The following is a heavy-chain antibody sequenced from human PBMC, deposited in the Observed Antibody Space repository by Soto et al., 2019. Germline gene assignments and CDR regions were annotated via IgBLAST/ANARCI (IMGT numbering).Heavy chain of an antibody. CDR1: GYRFTSYW. V-gene: IGHV5-51*01. D-gene: IGHD6-6*01. CDR3: ARRSFSSSSVGCNWFDP. J-gene: IGHJ5*02. Sequence: PGESLKISCKGSGYRFTSYWIAWVRQMPGKGLEWMGIIYPGDSDTRYSPSFQGQVTISADKSISTAYLQWSSLKASDTAMYYCARRSFSSSSVGCNWFDPWGQGTLVTVSS. CDR2: IYPGDSDT.